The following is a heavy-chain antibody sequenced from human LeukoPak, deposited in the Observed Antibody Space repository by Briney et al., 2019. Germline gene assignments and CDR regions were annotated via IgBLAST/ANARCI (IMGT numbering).Heavy chain of an antibody. CDR1: GFIFSSYS. J-gene: IGHJ4*02. CDR3: AREYSGYVPDY. CDR2: ISGSSSHI. Sequence: GGSLRLSCVASGFIFSSYSMNWVRQAPGKGPEWVSSISGSSSHIYYADSVKGRFTVSRDNARNSLYLQMNSLRVEGTAVYYCAREYSGYVPDYWGQGTLVTVSS. D-gene: IGHD5-12*01. V-gene: IGHV3-21*01.